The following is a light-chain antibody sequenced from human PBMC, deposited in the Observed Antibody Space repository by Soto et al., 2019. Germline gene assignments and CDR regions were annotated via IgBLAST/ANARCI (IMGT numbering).Light chain of an antibody. CDR1: QSISSW. J-gene: IGKJ1*01. CDR2: QAS. V-gene: IGKV1-5*03. CDR3: QHYNYYLWT. Sequence: DIQMTQSASTLSASVGDRVTITCRASQSISSWLTWYQQKPGKAPNLLIYQASNLESGVPSRFSGSGSGTEFTLTVSSLQPDDFATYYCQHYNYYLWTFGQGTKVDIK.